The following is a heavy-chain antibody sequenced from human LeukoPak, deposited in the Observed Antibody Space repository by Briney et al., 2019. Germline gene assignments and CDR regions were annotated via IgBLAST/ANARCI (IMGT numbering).Heavy chain of an antibody. CDR2: IYYSGST. J-gene: IGHJ6*02. Sequence: SETLSLTCTVSGGSISSGGYYWSWLRQHPGKGLEWIGYIYYSGSTHYNPSLKSRVTISVDTSKDQFSLKLSSVTAADTAVYYCASLAAAADYGMDVWGQGTTVTVSS. D-gene: IGHD6-13*01. CDR3: ASLAAAADYGMDV. V-gene: IGHV4-31*03. CDR1: GGSISSGGYY.